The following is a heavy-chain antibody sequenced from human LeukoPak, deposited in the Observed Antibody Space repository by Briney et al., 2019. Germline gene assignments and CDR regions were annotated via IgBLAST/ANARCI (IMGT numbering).Heavy chain of an antibody. CDR1: GGSVSSYY. CDR3: AKYYDFWSAYYTH. J-gene: IGHJ4*02. Sequence: KPSETLSLTCTVSGGSVSSYYWSWIRQPAGKGLEWIGRIYTSGNTNYNPSLESRVTMSVGTSKNQFSLKLSSVTAADTAVYYCAKYYDFWSAYYTHWGQGTLVTVSS. D-gene: IGHD3-3*01. CDR2: IYTSGNT. V-gene: IGHV4-4*07.